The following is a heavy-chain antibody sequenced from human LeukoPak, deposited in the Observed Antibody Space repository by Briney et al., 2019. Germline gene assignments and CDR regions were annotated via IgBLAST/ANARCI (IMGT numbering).Heavy chain of an antibody. Sequence: SGGSLRLSCAASGFTFSSYAMSWVRQAPGKGLEWVSGISWNSGTIGYADSVKGRFTISRDNAKNSLYLQMNSLRAEDTALYYCAKDMGFGELSLYGIDVWGQGTTVTVSS. D-gene: IGHD3-10*01. CDR3: AKDMGFGELSLYGIDV. CDR2: ISWNSGTI. V-gene: IGHV3-9*01. J-gene: IGHJ6*02. CDR1: GFTFSSYA.